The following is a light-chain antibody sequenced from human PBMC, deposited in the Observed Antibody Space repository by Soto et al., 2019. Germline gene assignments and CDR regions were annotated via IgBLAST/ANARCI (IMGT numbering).Light chain of an antibody. V-gene: IGKV3-20*01. Sequence: ENVLTQSPDTLSLSPGERATLSCRASQTVASSFLAWYQHKPGQAPRLLIYDSSTRASGIPDRFSGSGSGTDFTLTISTLEPEDFAVYYCQQYSSSSYNFGQGTKLEIK. J-gene: IGKJ2*01. CDR3: QQYSSSSYN. CDR1: QTVASSF. CDR2: DSS.